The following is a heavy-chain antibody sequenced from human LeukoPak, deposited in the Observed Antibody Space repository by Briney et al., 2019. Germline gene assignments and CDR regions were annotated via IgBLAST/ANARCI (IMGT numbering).Heavy chain of an antibody. CDR2: IYYSGST. V-gene: IGHV4-59*11. D-gene: IGHD6-6*01. CDR1: GGSISSHY. Sequence: SETLSLTCTVSGGSISSHYWSWIRQPPGKGLEWIGYIYYSGSTNYNPPLKSRVTISVDTSKNQFSLKLSSVTAADTAVYYCATGPEYSSSEGWFDPWGQGTLVTVSS. CDR3: ATGPEYSSSEGWFDP. J-gene: IGHJ5*02.